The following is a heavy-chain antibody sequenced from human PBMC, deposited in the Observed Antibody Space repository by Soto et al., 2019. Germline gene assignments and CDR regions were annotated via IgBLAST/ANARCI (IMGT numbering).Heavy chain of an antibody. CDR2: IIPMLGVR. Sequence: QVQLVQSGAEVKKPGSSVKVSCKDSGGTFSTYSMFWVRQAPGQGLEWMGRIIPMLGVRNYAQRFQDRVTIIADKATATVHMELSSLRSEDTALYYCTIGSWSGEVFDIWGQGTMVTASS. J-gene: IGHJ3*02. D-gene: IGHD2-21*01. CDR3: TIGSWSGEVFDI. CDR1: GGTFSTYS. V-gene: IGHV1-69*02.